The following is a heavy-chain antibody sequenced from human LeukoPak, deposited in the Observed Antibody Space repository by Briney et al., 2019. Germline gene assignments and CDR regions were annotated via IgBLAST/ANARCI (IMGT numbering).Heavy chain of an antibody. CDR3: ARGTPSSSGWLYYGMDV. Sequence: GGSLRLSCAASGFTFSSYWMSWVRQAPGKGLEWVANIKQDGSEKYYVDSVKGRYTISRDNAKNSLYLQMNSLRAEDTAVYYCARGTPSSSGWLYYGMDVWGQGTTVTVSS. CDR2: IKQDGSEK. J-gene: IGHJ6*02. CDR1: GFTFSSYW. D-gene: IGHD6-19*01. V-gene: IGHV3-7*01.